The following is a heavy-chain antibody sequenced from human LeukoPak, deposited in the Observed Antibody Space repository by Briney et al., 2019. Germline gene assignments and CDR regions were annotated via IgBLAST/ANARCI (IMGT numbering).Heavy chain of an antibody. CDR2: INHSGST. Sequence: SETLSLTCAVYGGSFSGYYWSWIRQPPGKGLEWIGEINHSGSTNYNPSLKSRVTISVDTSKNQFSLKLSSVTAADTAVYYCARASSNPYVWGSCPLFSYWGQGTLVTVSS. V-gene: IGHV4-34*01. J-gene: IGHJ4*02. CDR1: GGSFSGYY. CDR3: ARASSNPYVWGSCPLFSY. D-gene: IGHD3-16*01.